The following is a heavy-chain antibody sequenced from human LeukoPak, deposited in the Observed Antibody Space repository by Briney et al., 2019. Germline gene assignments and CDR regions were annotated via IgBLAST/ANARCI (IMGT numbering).Heavy chain of an antibody. J-gene: IGHJ4*02. CDR1: GFTFSDYS. CDR3: AMIAVTSTWAPDY. Sequence: PGGSLRLSCAASGFTFSDYSMNWVRQAPGKGLETVATIKEDGSEEYYVDSVKGRFTISRDNAKNSLYLQMNSLRAEDTAVYYCAMIAVTSTWAPDYWGQGALVTVSS. CDR2: IKEDGSEE. D-gene: IGHD3-22*01. V-gene: IGHV3-7*01.